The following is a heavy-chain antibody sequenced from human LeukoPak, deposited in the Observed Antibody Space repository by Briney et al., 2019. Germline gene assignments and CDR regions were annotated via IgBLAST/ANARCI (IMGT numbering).Heavy chain of an antibody. V-gene: IGHV3-23*01. D-gene: IGHD6-19*01. Sequence: GGSLRLSCAASGFTFSSYAMSWVRQAPGKGLEWVSGISGSGGSTYYADSVKGRFTISRDNSKNTLYLQMNSLGAEDTAVYYCAKDLIAVAGWNWFDPWGQGTLVTVSS. CDR1: GFTFSSYA. CDR3: AKDLIAVAGWNWFDP. J-gene: IGHJ5*02. CDR2: ISGSGGST.